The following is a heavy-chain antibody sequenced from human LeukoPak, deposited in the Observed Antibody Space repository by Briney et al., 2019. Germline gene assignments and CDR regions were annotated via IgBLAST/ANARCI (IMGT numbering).Heavy chain of an antibody. Sequence: GGSLRLSCEVSRFTVSSNYMSWVRQAPGKGLEWVSVIYSGGNTYYADSVKGRFTISRDNSKNTVYPQMNSLRVEDTAVYYCARDDISTTVDYWGQGTLVTVSS. D-gene: IGHD1-7*01. J-gene: IGHJ4*02. V-gene: IGHV3-66*01. CDR3: ARDDISTTVDY. CDR1: RFTVSSNY. CDR2: IYSGGNT.